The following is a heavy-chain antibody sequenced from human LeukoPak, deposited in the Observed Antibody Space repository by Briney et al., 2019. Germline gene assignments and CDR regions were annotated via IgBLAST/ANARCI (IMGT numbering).Heavy chain of an antibody. Sequence: GGSLRLSCAASGFTFSSYWMSWVRQAPGKGLEWVANIKQDGSEKYYVDSVKGRFTNSRDNAKNSLYLQMNSLRAEDTAVYYCARARITMVRGVISRRNYFDYWGQGTLVTVSS. V-gene: IGHV3-7*01. J-gene: IGHJ4*02. CDR3: ARARITMVRGVISRRNYFDY. D-gene: IGHD3-10*01. CDR2: IKQDGSEK. CDR1: GFTFSSYW.